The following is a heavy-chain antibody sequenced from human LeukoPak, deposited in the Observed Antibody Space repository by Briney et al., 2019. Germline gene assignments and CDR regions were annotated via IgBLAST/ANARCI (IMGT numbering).Heavy chain of an antibody. V-gene: IGHV4-61*01. Sequence: PSETLSLTCTVSGGSVSSGSYFWTWIRQPPGKGLEWIGYFYYDGRTYYNPSLKSRVIISLDTSKNQVSLNLTSVTAADTAVYYCATSPAPNNGDDVVEFSWYFDLWGRGTLVTVSS. D-gene: IGHD4-17*01. CDR1: GGSVSSGSYF. CDR2: FYYDGRT. CDR3: ATSPAPNNGDDVVEFSWYFDL. J-gene: IGHJ2*01.